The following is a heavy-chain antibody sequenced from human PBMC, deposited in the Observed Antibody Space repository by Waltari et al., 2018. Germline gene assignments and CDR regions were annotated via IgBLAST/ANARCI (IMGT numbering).Heavy chain of an antibody. CDR1: GFTFSSYA. Sequence: QVQLVESGGGVVQPGRSLRLPCAASGFTFSSYAMHWVRQAPGKGLEWVAVISYDGSNKYYADSVKGRFTISRDNSKNTLYLQMNSLRAEDTAVYYCARDQGVTPGFDYWGQGTLVTVSS. J-gene: IGHJ4*02. D-gene: IGHD2-21*02. V-gene: IGHV3-30-3*01. CDR3: ARDQGVTPGFDY. CDR2: ISYDGSNK.